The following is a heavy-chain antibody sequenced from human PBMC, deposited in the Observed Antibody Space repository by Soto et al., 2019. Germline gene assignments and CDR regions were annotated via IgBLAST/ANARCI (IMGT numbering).Heavy chain of an antibody. Sequence: QVQLQESGPGLVKPSQTLSLTYTVSGGSISSGGYYWSWIRQHPGKGLEWIGYIYYSGSTYYNPSLKSRVTISVDTSKNQFSLKLSSVTAADTAVYYCARSDTAMKSDVSRFDYWGQGTLVTVSS. D-gene: IGHD5-18*01. CDR1: GGSISSGGYY. J-gene: IGHJ4*02. CDR2: IYYSGST. CDR3: ARSDTAMKSDVSRFDY. V-gene: IGHV4-31*03.